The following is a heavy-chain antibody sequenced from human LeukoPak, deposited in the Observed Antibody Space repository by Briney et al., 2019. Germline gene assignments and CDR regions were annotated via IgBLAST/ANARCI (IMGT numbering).Heavy chain of an antibody. J-gene: IGHJ6*02. V-gene: IGHV1-8*02. D-gene: IGHD3-22*01. Sequence: ASVKVSCKASGYTFTGYHMHWVRQATGQGLEWMGWMNPNSGNTGYAQKFQGRVTMTRNTSISTAYMELSSLRSEDTAVYYCARAYTGYYYDSSGYYYPSYSRYYYYYYGMDVWGQGTTVTVSS. CDR1: GYTFTGYH. CDR2: MNPNSGNT. CDR3: ARAYTGYYYDSSGYYYPSYSRYYYYYYGMDV.